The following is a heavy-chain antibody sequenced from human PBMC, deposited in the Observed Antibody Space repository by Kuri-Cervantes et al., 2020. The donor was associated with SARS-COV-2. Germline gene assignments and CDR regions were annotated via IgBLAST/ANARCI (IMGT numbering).Heavy chain of an antibody. J-gene: IGHJ4*02. CDR1: GFTFSGHW. D-gene: IGHD3-10*01. V-gene: IGHV3-74*01. CDR3: ARSSGSGDY. CDR2: INSDGSST. Sequence: GESLKISCAASGFTFSGHWIHWVRQAPGKGLVWVSRINSDGSSTSYADSVKGRFTISRDNAKNTLYLQMNSLRAEDTAVYYCARSSGSGDYWGQGTLVTVSS.